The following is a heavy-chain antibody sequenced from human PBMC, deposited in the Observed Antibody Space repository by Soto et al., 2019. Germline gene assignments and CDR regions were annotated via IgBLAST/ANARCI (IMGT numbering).Heavy chain of an antibody. CDR1: GGSISSGGYS. J-gene: IGHJ4*02. Sequence: QVQLQESGSGLVKPSQTLSLTCAVSGGSISSGGYSWSWIRQPPGKGLECIGYIYHSGSTYYNPSLKSRVTISVDRSKNQFSLKLSSVTAADTAVYYCARGPPLGFWGQGTLVTVSS. CDR3: ARGPPLGF. CDR2: IYHSGST. V-gene: IGHV4-30-2*01.